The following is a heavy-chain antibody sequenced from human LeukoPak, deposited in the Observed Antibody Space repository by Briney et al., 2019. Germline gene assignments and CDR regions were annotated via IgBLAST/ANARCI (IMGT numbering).Heavy chain of an antibody. Sequence: PSETLSLTCAVYGGSFSGYYWSWIRQPPGKGLEWIGEINHSGSTNYNPSLKSRVTISVDTSKNQFSLKLSSVTAADTAVYYCARVSALRTFDYWGQGTLVTVSS. V-gene: IGHV4-34*01. CDR3: ARVSALRTFDY. D-gene: IGHD5-12*01. CDR1: GGSFSGYY. CDR2: INHSGST. J-gene: IGHJ4*02.